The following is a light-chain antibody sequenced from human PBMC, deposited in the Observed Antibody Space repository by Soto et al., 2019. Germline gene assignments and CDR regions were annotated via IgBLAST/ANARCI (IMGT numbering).Light chain of an antibody. CDR1: SSDVGGYNY. CDR2: EVT. J-gene: IGLJ2*01. CDR3: SAYTSSSTLQVI. V-gene: IGLV2-14*01. Sequence: QSALTQPASVSGSPGQSITLSCTGTSSDVGGYNYVSWYQHHPGRAPKLMINEVTNRPSGVSNRFSGSKSSNTASLTISGLQAQDEADYYYSAYTSSSTLQVIVGGGTKLTVL.